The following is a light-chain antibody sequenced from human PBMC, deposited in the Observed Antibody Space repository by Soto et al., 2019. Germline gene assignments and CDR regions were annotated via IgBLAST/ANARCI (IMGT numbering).Light chain of an antibody. CDR3: QQRNRWPPVT. Sequence: DIVLTQSPGTMSLSPGERATLSCRASESVSNNYLAWYQHKPGQAPRLLIYDAFNRATGVPTRFSGSGSGTDFTLTISSLEPEDLAVYYCQQRNRWPPVTFGGGTKVDIK. V-gene: IGKV3-11*01. J-gene: IGKJ4*01. CDR1: ESVSNNY. CDR2: DAF.